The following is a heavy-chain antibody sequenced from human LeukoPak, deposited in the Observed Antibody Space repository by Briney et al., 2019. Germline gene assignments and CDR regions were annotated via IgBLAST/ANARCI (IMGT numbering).Heavy chain of an antibody. CDR2: IYHSGST. V-gene: IGHV4-4*02. CDR3: ARATVTTSPDYYYYYMDV. D-gene: IGHD4-17*01. CDR1: GGSISSSNW. Sequence: SETLSLTCAVSGGSISSSNWWSWVRQPPGKGLEWIGEIYHSGSTNYNPSLKSRVTISVDKSKNQFSLNLSSVTAADTAVYYCARATVTTSPDYYYYYMDVWGKGTTVTVSS. J-gene: IGHJ6*03.